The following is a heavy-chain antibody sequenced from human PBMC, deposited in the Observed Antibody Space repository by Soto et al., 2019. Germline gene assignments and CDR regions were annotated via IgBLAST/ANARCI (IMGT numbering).Heavy chain of an antibody. CDR1: GYTFTRYY. Sequence: QVQLVQSGAEVKKPGASVKVSCKASGYTFTRYYMHWVRQAPGQGLEWMGIIDRSGGSTNYAQKCQGRVXXTXAXXTSTGYMGLSSVRSEDKAVYYCAGDLQDSSGWLDFWGQGTLVTVSS. CDR2: IDRSGGST. CDR3: AGDLQDSSGWLDF. D-gene: IGHD6-19*01. V-gene: IGHV1-46*01. J-gene: IGHJ4*02.